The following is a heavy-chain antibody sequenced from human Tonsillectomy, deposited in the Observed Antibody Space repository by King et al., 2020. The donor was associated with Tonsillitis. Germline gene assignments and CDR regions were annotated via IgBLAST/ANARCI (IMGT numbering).Heavy chain of an antibody. D-gene: IGHD3-22*01. Sequence: VQLQESGPGLVKPSETLSLTCTVSGGSISSYYWSWIRQPPGKGLAWIGYIYYSGSTNYNPSLKSRVTISVDTSKNQFSLKLSSVTAADTAVYYCARDLFYDSESYDAFDIWGQGTMVTVSS. CDR3: ARDLFYDSESYDAFDI. J-gene: IGHJ3*02. CDR1: GGSISSYY. V-gene: IGHV4-59*01. CDR2: IYYSGST.